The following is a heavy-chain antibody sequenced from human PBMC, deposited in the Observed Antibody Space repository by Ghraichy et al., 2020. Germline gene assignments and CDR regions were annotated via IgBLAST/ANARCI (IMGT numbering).Heavy chain of an antibody. CDR2: INHSGST. V-gene: IGHV4-34*01. J-gene: IGHJ5*02. D-gene: IGHD2-8*01. CDR1: GGSFSGYY. CDR3: ARGPVLMVYAKGFDP. Sequence: GSLRLSCAVYGGSFSGYYWSWIRQPPGKGLEWIGEINHSGSTNYNPSLKSRVTISVDTSKNQFSLKLSSVTAADTAVYYCARGPVLMVYAKGFDPWGQGTLVTVSS.